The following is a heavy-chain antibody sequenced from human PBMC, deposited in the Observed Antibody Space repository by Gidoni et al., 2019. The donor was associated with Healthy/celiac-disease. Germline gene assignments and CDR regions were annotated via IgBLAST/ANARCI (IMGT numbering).Heavy chain of an antibody. CDR2: IYYSGST. CDR3: ARDWSDYVGGRRLEGMDV. J-gene: IGHJ6*02. Sequence: QVQLQESGPGLVKPSETLSLTCTFSVGSFSSGSYYWSWIRQPPGKGLEWIGYIYYSGSTNYNPSLKSRVTISVDTSKNQFSLKLSSVTAADTAVYYCARDWSDYVGGRRLEGMDVWGQGTTVTVSS. V-gene: IGHV4-61*01. D-gene: IGHD3-16*01. CDR1: VGSFSSGSYY.